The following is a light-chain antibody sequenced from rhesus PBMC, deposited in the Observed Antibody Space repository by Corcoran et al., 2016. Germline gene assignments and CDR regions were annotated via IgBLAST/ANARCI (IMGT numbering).Light chain of an antibody. CDR1: QSLLYSPNNKNY. CDR3: QQYYSSPFT. V-gene: IGKV4-1*01. J-gene: IGKJ3*01. Sequence: DIVMTQSPDSLAVSLGERVTVNCKSSQSLLYSPNNKNYLAWYQQKVGKAPNLLIYWASTRESGVPERFSGRGSGTNFTLTISGLQAEDVAVYYCQQYYSSPFTFGPGTKLGIK. CDR2: WAS.